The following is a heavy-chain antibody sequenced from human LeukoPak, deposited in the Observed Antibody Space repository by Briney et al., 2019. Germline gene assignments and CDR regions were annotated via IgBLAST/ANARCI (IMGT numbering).Heavy chain of an antibody. J-gene: IGHJ4*02. V-gene: IGHV1-46*01. CDR3: AREGPTATKYYFDY. CDR1: GYTFTSYY. D-gene: IGHD2-2*01. Sequence: ASVKVSCKASGYTFTSYYVHWVRQAPGQGLEWMGIINPSGGSTSSAQKFQGRVTMTSDTSTSTVYMELSSLRSEDTAVYYCAREGPTATKYYFDYWGQGTLVTVSS. CDR2: INPSGGST.